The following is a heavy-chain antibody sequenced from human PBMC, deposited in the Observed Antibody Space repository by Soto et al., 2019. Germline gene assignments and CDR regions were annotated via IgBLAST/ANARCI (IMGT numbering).Heavy chain of an antibody. V-gene: IGHV4-61*01. CDR3: ARDGHGMDV. CDR1: GGSVTTGSYN. J-gene: IGHJ6*02. CDR2: IFFTGIT. Sequence: QVQLQESGPGLVRPSETLSLTCTVSGGSVTTGSYNWSWIRRPPGKGLEWIGNIFFTGITHYNPSLTHPVTKSVDTAKDQFSLTVTAVTAADSAVYYCARDGHGMDVWGQGTTVTVSS.